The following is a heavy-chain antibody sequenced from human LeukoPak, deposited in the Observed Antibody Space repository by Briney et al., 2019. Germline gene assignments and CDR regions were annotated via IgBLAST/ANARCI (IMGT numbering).Heavy chain of an antibody. J-gene: IGHJ4*02. V-gene: IGHV3-53*01. D-gene: IGHD2-15*01. CDR2: FYRGDST. CDR1: GFTVSSSY. Sequence: GGSLRLSCAASGFTVSSSYMYWVRKAPGKGLEWVSFFYRGDSTYYAESVRGRFTISRDNSKNTLYLLMNSLIPEDTAVYYCAREVVSSPSYFDSWGQGTLVTVSS. CDR3: AREVVSSPSYFDS.